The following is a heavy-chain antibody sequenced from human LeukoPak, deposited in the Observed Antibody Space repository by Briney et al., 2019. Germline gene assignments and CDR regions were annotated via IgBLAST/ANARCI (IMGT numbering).Heavy chain of an antibody. CDR1: GFTFSSYS. CDR2: ISGGSSIM. D-gene: IGHD2-21*01. J-gene: IGHJ3*01. CDR3: ARRPYCSSTNCLDV. V-gene: IGHV3-48*02. Sequence: PGGSLRLSCAASGFTFSSYSMNWVRQAPGKGLEWVSYISGGSSIMYYADSVKGRFTISRDNAKNSLYLQMNSLRDADTAVYYCARRPYCSSTNCLDVWGQGTMVTVSS.